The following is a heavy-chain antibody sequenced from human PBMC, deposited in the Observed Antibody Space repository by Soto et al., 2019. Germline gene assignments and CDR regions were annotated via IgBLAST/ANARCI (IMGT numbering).Heavy chain of an antibody. CDR1: GYTFTSYG. CDR2: ISAYNGNT. Sequence: QVQLVQSGAEVKKPGASVKVSCKASGYTFTSYGISWVRQAPGQGLEWMGWISAYNGNTNYAQKLQGRVTMTTDTSTSTAYMELRSLRSDDTAVYYCARPRRRYYDFWSGYPPDAFDIWGQGTMVTVSS. J-gene: IGHJ3*02. CDR3: ARPRRRYYDFWSGYPPDAFDI. D-gene: IGHD3-3*01. V-gene: IGHV1-18*01.